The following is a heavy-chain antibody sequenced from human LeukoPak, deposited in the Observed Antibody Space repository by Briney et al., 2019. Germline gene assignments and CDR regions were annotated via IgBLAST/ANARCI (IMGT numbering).Heavy chain of an antibody. J-gene: IGHJ4*02. Sequence: SETLSLTCAVYGGSFSGYYWSWIRQPPGKGLEWIGEINHSGSTNYNPSLKSRVTISVDTSKNQFSLKLSSVTAADTAVYYCAKNERRFGPNDYWGQGTLVTVSS. CDR1: GGSFSGYY. CDR3: AKNERRFGPNDY. CDR2: INHSGST. D-gene: IGHD3-10*01. V-gene: IGHV4-34*01.